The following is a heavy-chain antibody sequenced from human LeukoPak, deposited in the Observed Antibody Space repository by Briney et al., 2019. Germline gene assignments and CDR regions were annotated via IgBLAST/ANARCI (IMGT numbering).Heavy chain of an antibody. D-gene: IGHD4-17*01. J-gene: IGHJ5*02. CDR2: ISGNSGIV. V-gene: IGHV3-9*01. Sequence: GGSLRLSCAASGFTFAEYAMHWVRQLPGRGLEWVSGISGNSGIVWYADSVKGRFTISRDKAKNFLYLQMNSLRSEDTALYYCVKDRTATSHNWFDRWGQGTLVIVSS. CDR3: VKDRTATSHNWFDR. CDR1: GFTFAEYA.